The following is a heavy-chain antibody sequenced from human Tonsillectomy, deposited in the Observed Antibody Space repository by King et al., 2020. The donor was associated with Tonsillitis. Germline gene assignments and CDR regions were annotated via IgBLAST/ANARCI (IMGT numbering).Heavy chain of an antibody. V-gene: IGHV3-15*01. J-gene: IGHJ6*02. CDR1: GFTFSKAW. CDR3: TTEAGYLTSEYYYYYGMDV. CDR2: IKGKTDGGTP. Sequence: VQLVESGGGLVKPGGSLRLFCAASGFTFSKAWMSWVRQAPGKGLEWVGRIKGKTDGGTPDYAAPVKGRFTISRDDSKNTLFLQMNSLKTEDTAVYYCTTEAGYLTSEYYYYYGMDVWSQGTTVTVSS. D-gene: IGHD3-9*01.